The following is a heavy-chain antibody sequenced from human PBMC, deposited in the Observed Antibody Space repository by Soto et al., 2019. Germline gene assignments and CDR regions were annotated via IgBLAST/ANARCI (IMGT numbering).Heavy chain of an antibody. V-gene: IGHV5-51*01. Sequence: PGESLKISCNGSGYSFTTYLVVLVLQRPGKGLEWMGTIYPGDSDTRYSPSFQGQVTISADKSITTAYLQWSSLKASDTAMYYCARRAYCGGDCTRNHQYYYAMDVWGQGTTVTVSS. J-gene: IGHJ6*02. CDR3: ARRAYCGGDCTRNHQYYYAMDV. CDR2: IYPGDSDT. D-gene: IGHD2-21*02. CDR1: GYSFTTYL.